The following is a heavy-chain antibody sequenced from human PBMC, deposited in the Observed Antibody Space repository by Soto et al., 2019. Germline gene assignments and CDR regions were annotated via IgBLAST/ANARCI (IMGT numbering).Heavy chain of an antibody. V-gene: IGHV3-23*01. CDR1: GFSFTSFP. J-gene: IGHJ4*02. D-gene: IGHD2-21*02. CDR3: AKGTARVTDKNFDS. CDR2: ISGSGSTT. Sequence: GGSLRLCYSASGFSFTSFPINWFRHAPGTGLEWVASISGSGSTTYYGDSVKGRFTVSRENSKNMVYLQMKRLRPEEKAVYFCAKGTARVTDKNFDSWGQGTRVTVSS.